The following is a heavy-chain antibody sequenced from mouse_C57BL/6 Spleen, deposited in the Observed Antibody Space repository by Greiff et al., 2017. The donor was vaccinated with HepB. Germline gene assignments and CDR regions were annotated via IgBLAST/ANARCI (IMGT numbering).Heavy chain of an antibody. J-gene: IGHJ1*03. CDR2: IYPGSGST. D-gene: IGHD2-1*01. Sequence: QVQLKQPGAELVKPGASVKMSCKASGYTFTSYWITWVKQRPGQGLEWIGDIYPGSGSTNYNEKFKSKATLTVDTSSSTAYMQLSSLTSEDSAVYYCARKGNYVEYFDVWGTGTTVTVSS. CDR1: GYTFTSYW. V-gene: IGHV1-55*01. CDR3: ARKGNYVEYFDV.